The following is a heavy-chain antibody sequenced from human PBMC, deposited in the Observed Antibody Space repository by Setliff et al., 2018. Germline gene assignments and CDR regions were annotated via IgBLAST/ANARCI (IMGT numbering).Heavy chain of an antibody. V-gene: IGHV4-59*04. CDR1: GGSISSDY. CDR3: ARLGAPASHDAFDI. CDR2: IYYSGTT. D-gene: IGHD6-25*01. J-gene: IGHJ3*02. Sequence: LSLTCTVSGGSISSDYWSWIRQPPGKGLEWIGSIYYSGTTYYNPSLESRVTMFVDTSKNQCSLKLSSVTAADTAVYYCARLGAPASHDAFDIWGQGTMVTVS.